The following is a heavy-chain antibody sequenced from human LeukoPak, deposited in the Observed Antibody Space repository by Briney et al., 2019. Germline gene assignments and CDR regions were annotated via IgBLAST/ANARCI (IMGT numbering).Heavy chain of an antibody. CDR3: ARETYDILTGYSTFDF. D-gene: IGHD3-9*01. J-gene: IGHJ4*02. CDR2: ISSDGSTI. Sequence: GGSLRLSCAASGFTFSDYYMSWLRQAPGKGLEWVSYISSDGSTIDYADSVKGRFTISRDNAKNSLFLQINSLRAEDTAVFYCARETYDILTGYSTFDFWGQGTLVTVSS. V-gene: IGHV3-11*01. CDR1: GFTFSDYY.